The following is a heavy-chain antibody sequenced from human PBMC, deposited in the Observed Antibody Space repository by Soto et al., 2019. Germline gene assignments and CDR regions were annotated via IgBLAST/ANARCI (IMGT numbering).Heavy chain of an antibody. V-gene: IGHV3-74*01. D-gene: IGHD3-10*01. CDR1: GFTFSSYW. Sequence: GGSLRLSCAASGFTFSSYWMHWVRQAPVKGLVWVARINSDGSSTSYADSVKGRFTISRDNAKNALYRQMNSLRAEDTAVYYCARNYYGAGSYDSKYYYSYYGMDVWGQGPTVTVSS. J-gene: IGHJ6*02. CDR3: ARNYYGAGSYDSKYYYSYYGMDV. CDR2: INSDGSST.